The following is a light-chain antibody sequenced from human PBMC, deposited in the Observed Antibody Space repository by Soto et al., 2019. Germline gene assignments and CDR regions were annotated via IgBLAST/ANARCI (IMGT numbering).Light chain of an antibody. J-gene: IGLJ3*02. CDR2: DVD. CDR3: AVWDDSLSVRV. Sequence: QSALTQPPSVSGSPGQSVTISCTGISGDVGGHDFVSWYQQHPGKAPKLIIYDVDKRPSGVPDRFSGSRSGNTASLTISGLQADDEADYFCAVWDDSLSVRVFGGGTKVTVL. V-gene: IGLV2-11*01. CDR1: SGDVGGHDF.